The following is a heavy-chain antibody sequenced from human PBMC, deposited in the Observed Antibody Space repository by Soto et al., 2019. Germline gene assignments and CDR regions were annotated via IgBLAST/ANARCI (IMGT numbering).Heavy chain of an antibody. D-gene: IGHD4-17*01. CDR1: GGTFSSHT. Sequence: QDQLVQSGAEVKKPGSSVNVSCKASGGTFSSHTFSWVRQAPGQGLEWMGRIIPALGTATYAQKFQGRVTITADESATTLYMELNSLRSEDTAVYYCARPDFGDYWYFDLWGRGTLVTVSS. J-gene: IGHJ2*01. CDR2: IIPALGTA. V-gene: IGHV1-69*08. CDR3: ARPDFGDYWYFDL.